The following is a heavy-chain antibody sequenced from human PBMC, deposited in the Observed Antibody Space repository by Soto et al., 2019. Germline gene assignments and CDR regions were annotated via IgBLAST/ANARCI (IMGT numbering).Heavy chain of an antibody. CDR3: TTGSVEGI. Sequence: EVQLVESAGGLVKPGGSLRLSCVASGFSFNEAWMNWVRQAPGQGLEWVGRIKTSAGGGATNYAAPVQGRFTISRDDSKNTLSLHMNSLRPEDTAIYYCTTGSVEGIWGQGTTVIVSS. D-gene: IGHD2-15*01. CDR2: IKTSAGGGAT. J-gene: IGHJ6*02. CDR1: GFSFNEAW. V-gene: IGHV3-15*07.